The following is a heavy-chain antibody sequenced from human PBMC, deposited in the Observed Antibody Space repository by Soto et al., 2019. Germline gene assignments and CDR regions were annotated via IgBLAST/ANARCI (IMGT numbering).Heavy chain of an antibody. V-gene: IGHV1-2*04. CDR1: GYTFTGHY. J-gene: IGHJ4*02. D-gene: IGHD3-9*01. CDR2: INPNIGST. CDR3: ARGRTFYDILTGYPDHFAF. Sequence: ASVKVSCKASGYTFTGHYLHWLRQAPGQGLEWMGWINPNIGSTNYARKFQGWVTMTRDSSISTAYMELSKLTSHDTAVYYCARGRTFYDILTGYPDHFAFWGQGTLVTVSS.